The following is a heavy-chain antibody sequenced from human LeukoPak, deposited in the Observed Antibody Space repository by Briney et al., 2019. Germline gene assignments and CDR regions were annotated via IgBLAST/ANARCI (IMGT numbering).Heavy chain of an antibody. CDR3: ARGVVGAKVYGC. CDR2: INHSGST. J-gene: IGHJ4*02. V-gene: IGHV4-34*01. CDR1: GGSFSGYY. D-gene: IGHD1-26*01. Sequence: PSETLSLTCAVYGGSFSGYYWSWIRQPPGKGLEWIGEINHSGSTNYNPSLKSRVTISVDTSKNQFSLKLSSVTAADTAVYYCARGVVGAKVYGCWGQGTLVTVPS.